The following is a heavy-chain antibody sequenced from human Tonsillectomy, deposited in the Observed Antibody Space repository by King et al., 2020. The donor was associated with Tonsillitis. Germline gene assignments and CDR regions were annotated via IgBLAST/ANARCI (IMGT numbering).Heavy chain of an antibody. D-gene: IGHD2-15*01. J-gene: IGHJ6*02. CDR3: ARVKSAATYYYYGMDV. Sequence: QLVQSGAEVKKPGSSVKVSCKASGDTFSSYVISWVRQAPGQGLEWMGGLIPIFRTPNYAQKFQGRVTITADESTSTAYMELSSLRFEDTAVYYCARVKSAATYYYYGMDVWGQGTTVTVSS. V-gene: IGHV1-69*01. CDR2: LIPIFRTP. CDR1: GDTFSSYV.